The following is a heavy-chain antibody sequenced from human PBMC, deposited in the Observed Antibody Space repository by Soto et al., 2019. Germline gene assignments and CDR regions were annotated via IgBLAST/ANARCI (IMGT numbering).Heavy chain of an antibody. Sequence: QVQLVQYGAEVKEPGASVKVSCKASGYNFASNHMHWVRQIPGQGLEWMGIIHPTDGSRSYAQRFRGRTTLTRDAPTNTDYMELRVLTSEDTAVYYCVRDRFGSWTFDYWGQGTLLTVSS. J-gene: IGHJ4*02. CDR2: IHPTDGSR. CDR1: GYNFASNH. V-gene: IGHV1-46*01. D-gene: IGHD6-13*01. CDR3: VRDRFGSWTFDY.